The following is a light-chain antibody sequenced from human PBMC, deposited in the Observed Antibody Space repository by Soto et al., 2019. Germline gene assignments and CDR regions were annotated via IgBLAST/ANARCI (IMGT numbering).Light chain of an antibody. Sequence: QSVLTQPASVSGSPGQSITISCTGTTSDVGGYNHVSWYQQHPDKAPKLIIYDVGNRPSGVSNRFSGSKSGNTASLTSAGLQAEDEADYDCSSYSSSSTVVLFGGGTKLTVL. J-gene: IGLJ2*01. CDR3: SSYSSSSTVVL. V-gene: IGLV2-14*03. CDR1: TSDVGGYNH. CDR2: DVG.